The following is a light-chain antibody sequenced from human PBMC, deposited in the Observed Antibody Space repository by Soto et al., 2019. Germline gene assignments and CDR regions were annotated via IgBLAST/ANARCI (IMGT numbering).Light chain of an antibody. V-gene: IGKV3-15*01. J-gene: IGKJ3*01. CDR3: QQCGGSPLFS. CDR1: QSVSSN. CDR2: GAS. Sequence: EIVMTQSPATLSVSPGERVTLSCRASQSVSSNLAWYQQKPGQAPRLLIYGASTRATGIPARFSGSGSGTEFTLTISSLQSEDFAVYYCQQCGGSPLFSFGPGTRVDI.